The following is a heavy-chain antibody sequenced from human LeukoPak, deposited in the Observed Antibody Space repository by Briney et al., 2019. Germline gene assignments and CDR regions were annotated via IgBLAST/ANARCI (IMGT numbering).Heavy chain of an antibody. J-gene: IGHJ4*02. D-gene: IGHD6-19*01. V-gene: IGHV1-2*02. Sequence: GASVKVSCKASGYTFTGYYVHWVRQAPGQGLEWMGWINPNSGGTNYAQKFQGRVTMTRDTSISTAYMELSRLRSDDTAVYYCARDLGGSGWYPGSYYFDYWGQGTLVTVSS. CDR1: GYTFTGYY. CDR2: INPNSGGT. CDR3: ARDLGGSGWYPGSYYFDY.